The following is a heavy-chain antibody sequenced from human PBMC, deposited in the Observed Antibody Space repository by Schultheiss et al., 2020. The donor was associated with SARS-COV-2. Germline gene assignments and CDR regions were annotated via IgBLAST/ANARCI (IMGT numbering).Heavy chain of an antibody. V-gene: IGHV4-34*01. CDR2: INHSGST. D-gene: IGHD5-24*01. Sequence: SQTLSLTCAVYGGSISSYYWSWIRQPPGKGLEWIGEINHSGSTNYNPSLKSRVTISVDTSKNQFSLKLSSVTAADTAVYYCARDARYGFRGRSERGMDVWGQGTTVTVSS. CDR3: ARDARYGFRGRSERGMDV. J-gene: IGHJ6*02. CDR1: GGSISSYY.